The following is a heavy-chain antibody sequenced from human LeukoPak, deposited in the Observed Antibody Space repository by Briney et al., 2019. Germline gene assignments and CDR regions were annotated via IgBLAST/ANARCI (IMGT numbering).Heavy chain of an antibody. CDR1: GFTFSSYT. Sequence: GSLRLSCAASGFTFSSYTMSWVRQPPGKGLEWIGETNPSGSANYSPSLESRVTMSLDTSKKQFSLKLTSVTAADTVVYYCARARDRSDLTWGQGTLVTVSS. D-gene: IGHD3-22*01. CDR3: ARARDRSDLT. CDR2: TNPSGSA. J-gene: IGHJ5*02. V-gene: IGHV4-34*01.